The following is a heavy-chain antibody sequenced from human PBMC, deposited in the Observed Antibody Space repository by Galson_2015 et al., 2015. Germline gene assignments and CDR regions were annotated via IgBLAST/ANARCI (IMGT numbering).Heavy chain of an antibody. Sequence: SLRLSCAASGFTFSSYSMNWVRQAPGKGLEWVSYISSSSSTIYYADPVKGRFTISRDNAKNSLYLQMNSLRAEDTAVYHCARGGYYDSGGFWGQGTLVTVAS. V-gene: IGHV3-48*01. J-gene: IGHJ4*02. CDR2: ISSSSSTI. CDR1: GFTFSSYS. CDR3: ARGGYYDSGGF. D-gene: IGHD3-22*01.